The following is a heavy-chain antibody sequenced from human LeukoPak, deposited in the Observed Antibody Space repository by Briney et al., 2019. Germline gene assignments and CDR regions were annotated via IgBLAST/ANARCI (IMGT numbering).Heavy chain of an antibody. CDR1: GGSISSYY. V-gene: IGHV4-59*01. Sequence: SETLSLTCTVSGGSISSYYWSWIRQSPGKGLEWIGYISYSGRTKYIPSPKSRVTMSLDTSKNQFSLRLSSVTAADTAVYYCARSYGSGSYFEYWGQGTLVTVSS. CDR2: ISYSGRT. CDR3: ARSYGSGSYFEY. D-gene: IGHD3-10*01. J-gene: IGHJ4*02.